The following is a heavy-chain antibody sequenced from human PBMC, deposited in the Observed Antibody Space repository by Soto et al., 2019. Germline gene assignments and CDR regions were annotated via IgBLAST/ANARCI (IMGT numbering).Heavy chain of an antibody. CDR1: GFMFNHYD. V-gene: IGHV3-23*01. J-gene: IGHJ4*02. D-gene: IGHD2-15*01. CDR3: AKVIVLGASTLEY. CDR2: ISGSTGTS. Sequence: EQVLESGGGLVQPGGSLRLSCEASGFMFNHYDMAWVRQTPGKGLEWVAVISGSTGTSYYADSVKGRFTISRDNTKSTVYLQINSLRVEDSAIYCCAKVIVLGASTLEYWGPGTRVTVSS.